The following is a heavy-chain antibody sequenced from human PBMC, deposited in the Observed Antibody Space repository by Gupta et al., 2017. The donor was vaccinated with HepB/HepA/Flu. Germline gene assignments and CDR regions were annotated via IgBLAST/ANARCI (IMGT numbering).Heavy chain of an antibody. CDR1: GFTFSSYE. D-gene: IGHD5-18*01. V-gene: IGHV3-48*03. Sequence: EVQLVESGGGLVQPGGSLRLSCAASGFTFSSYEMNWVRQAPGKGLEWVSYISSSGSTIYYADSVKGRFTISRDNAKNSLYLQMNSLRAEDTAVYYCASFVDTAMDFDYWGQGTLVTVSS. J-gene: IGHJ4*02. CDR2: ISSSGSTI. CDR3: ASFVDTAMDFDY.